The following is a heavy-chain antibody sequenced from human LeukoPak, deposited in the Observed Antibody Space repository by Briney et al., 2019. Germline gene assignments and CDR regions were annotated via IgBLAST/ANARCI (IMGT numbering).Heavy chain of an antibody. Sequence: ASVKVSCKASGYTFTAYYMHWVRLAPGQGLEWMGWITPNSGGTKYAQRFQGRVTMTRDTSTSTAYMELSGLRSDDTAVYYCARGFRLSAIEDWFDPWGQGTLVTVSS. CDR1: GYTFTAYY. D-gene: IGHD2-2*02. CDR2: ITPNSGGT. CDR3: ARGFRLSAIEDWFDP. V-gene: IGHV1-2*02. J-gene: IGHJ5*02.